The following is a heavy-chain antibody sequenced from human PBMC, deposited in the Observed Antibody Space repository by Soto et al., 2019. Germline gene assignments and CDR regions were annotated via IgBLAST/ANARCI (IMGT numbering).Heavy chain of an antibody. D-gene: IGHD3-22*01. J-gene: IGHJ4*02. CDR2: TYYRYKWYY. CDR1: GDSASSNSVT. Sequence: PSQTLSLTCAISGDSASSNSVTRNWIRQSPSRGLEWLGRTYYRYKWYYDYAVSVRSRVTINPDTSKNQFSLQMNSLKTEDTAVYYCTSDLDYYDSSGYLNYFEYWGQGTLVTVSS. CDR3: TSDLDYYDSSGYLNYFEY. V-gene: IGHV6-1*01.